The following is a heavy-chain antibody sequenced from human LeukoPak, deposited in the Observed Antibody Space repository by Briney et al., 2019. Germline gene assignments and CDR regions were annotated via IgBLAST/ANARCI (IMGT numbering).Heavy chain of an antibody. CDR2: ISSSSSYI. CDR3: ARASRRWSPNWFDP. J-gene: IGHJ5*02. V-gene: IGHV3-21*01. Sequence: PGGSLRLSCAASGFTFSSYSMNWVRQAPGKGLEWVSSISSSSSYIYYADSVKGRFTISRDNAKNSLYLQMNSLRAEDTAVYYCARASRRWSPNWFDPLGQGTLVTVSS. CDR1: GFTFSSYS. D-gene: IGHD6-13*01.